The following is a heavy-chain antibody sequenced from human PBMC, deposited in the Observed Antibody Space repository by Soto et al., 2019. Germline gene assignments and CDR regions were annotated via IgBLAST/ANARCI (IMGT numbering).Heavy chain of an antibody. D-gene: IGHD5-12*01. CDR1: GYTFTGYY. CDR2: INPNSGGT. J-gene: IGHJ6*02. CDR3: ARDLRAGYSGYDIVSYYYYGMDV. V-gene: IGHV1-2*04. Sequence: GASVKVSCKASGYTFTGYYMHWVRQAPGQGLEWMGWINPNSGGTNYAQKFQGWVTMTRDTSISTAYMELSRLRSDDTAVYYCARDLRAGYSGYDIVSYYYYGMDVWGQGITVTVSS.